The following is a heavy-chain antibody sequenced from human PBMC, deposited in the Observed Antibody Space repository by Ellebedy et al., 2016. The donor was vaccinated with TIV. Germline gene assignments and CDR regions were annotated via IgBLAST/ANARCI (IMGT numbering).Heavy chain of an antibody. CDR3: ATSSVIPTTIDFDY. Sequence: GESLKISXAASGFTFSSYAMHWVRQAPGKGLEWVAVISYDGSNKYYADSVKGRFTISRDNSKNTLSLQMNSLRAEDTAVYYCATSSVIPTTIDFDYWGQGTLVTVSS. D-gene: IGHD2-2*01. CDR1: GFTFSSYA. J-gene: IGHJ4*02. V-gene: IGHV3-30-3*01. CDR2: ISYDGSNK.